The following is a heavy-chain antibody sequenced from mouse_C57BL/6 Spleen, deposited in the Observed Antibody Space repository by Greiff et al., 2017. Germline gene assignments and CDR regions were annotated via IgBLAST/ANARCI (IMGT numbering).Heavy chain of an antibody. J-gene: IGHJ3*01. CDR3: ARGRSTVVPTEGFAY. D-gene: IGHD1-1*01. Sequence: QVQLQQSGAELARPGASVKLSCKASGYTFTSYGISWVKQRTGQGLEWIGEIYPRSGNTYYNEKFKGKATLTADKSSSTAYMELRSLTSEDSAVYFCARGRSTVVPTEGFAYWGQGTLVTVSA. CDR2: IYPRSGNT. V-gene: IGHV1-81*01. CDR1: GYTFTSYG.